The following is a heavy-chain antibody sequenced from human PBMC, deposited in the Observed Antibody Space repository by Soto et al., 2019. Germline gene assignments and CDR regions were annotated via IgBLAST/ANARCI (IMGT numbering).Heavy chain of an antibody. CDR3: ARDTQYSGGDWYEDWFDS. CDR2: VYYTGRA. V-gene: IGHV4-59*13. J-gene: IGHJ5*01. D-gene: IGHD2-21*02. CDR1: GGSIRDYY. Sequence: QVQLQESGPGLVKPSETLSLTCTVSGGSIRDYYWSWIRQPPGKGLEWIGHVYYTGRANYNSSLKCRVTMSLDTSKNQFSLKLTSVSAADTAVYYCARDTQYSGGDWYEDWFDSWGQGTRVTVSS.